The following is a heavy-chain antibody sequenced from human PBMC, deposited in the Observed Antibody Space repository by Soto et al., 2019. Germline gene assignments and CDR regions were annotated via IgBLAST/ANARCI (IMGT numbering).Heavy chain of an antibody. CDR1: GGSISSGDYY. CDR2: IYYSGST. CDR3: ARGESSSWSNYFDY. J-gene: IGHJ4*02. V-gene: IGHV4-30-4*01. Sequence: PSETLSLTCTVSGGSISSGDYYWSWIRQPPGKGLEWIGYIYYSGSTYYNPSLKSRVTISVDTSKNQFSLKLSSVTAADTAVYYCARGESSSWSNYFDYWGQGTLVTVSA. D-gene: IGHD6-13*01.